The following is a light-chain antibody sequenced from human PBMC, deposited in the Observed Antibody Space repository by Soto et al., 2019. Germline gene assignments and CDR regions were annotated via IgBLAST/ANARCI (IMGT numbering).Light chain of an antibody. V-gene: IGKV1-6*01. Sequence: AIQMTQSPSSLSASVGDRVTITCRASQYIRNDLVWYQQKPGKAPNLLIYAASSLQSGVPSRFSGSGSDTDFTLTISSLQPEDFATYYCLQDYKYPLTFGAGTKVEIK. CDR1: QYIRND. J-gene: IGKJ4*01. CDR2: AAS. CDR3: LQDYKYPLT.